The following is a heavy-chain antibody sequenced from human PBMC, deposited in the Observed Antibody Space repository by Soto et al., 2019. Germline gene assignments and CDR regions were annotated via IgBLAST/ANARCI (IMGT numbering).Heavy chain of an antibody. CDR2: ISAYNGNT. Sequence: ASVKVSCKASGYTFTSYGISWVRQAPGQGLEWMGWISAYNGNTNYAQKLQGRVTMTTDTSTSTAYMELRSLRSDDTAVYYCARPSSGWRDSGAFDIWGQGTMVTVSS. J-gene: IGHJ3*02. CDR3: ARPSSGWRDSGAFDI. CDR1: GYTFTSYG. D-gene: IGHD6-19*01. V-gene: IGHV1-18*01.